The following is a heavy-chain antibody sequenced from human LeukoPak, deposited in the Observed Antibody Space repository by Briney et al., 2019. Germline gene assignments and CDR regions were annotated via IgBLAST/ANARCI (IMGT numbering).Heavy chain of an antibody. Sequence: HGESLKISCKGSGYSFTSYWIGGGRQLPGKGLEGMGIFYPGDSDTRYSPSFQGQVTISADKSISTAYLQWSSLKASDTAMYYCARRPQSLWFGDSDAFDIWGQGTMVTVSS. CDR3: ARRPQSLWFGDSDAFDI. CDR1: GYSFTSYW. J-gene: IGHJ3*02. V-gene: IGHV5-51*01. D-gene: IGHD3-10*01. CDR2: FYPGDSDT.